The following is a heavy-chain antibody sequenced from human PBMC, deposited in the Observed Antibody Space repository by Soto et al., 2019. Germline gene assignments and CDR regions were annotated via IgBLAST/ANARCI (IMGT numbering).Heavy chain of an antibody. J-gene: IGHJ4*02. CDR2: INHTGRT. D-gene: IGHD2-2*01. V-gene: IGHV4-34*01. CDR1: GGSFSCHY. Sequence: SVTLSLTCAVYGGSFSCHYWSWIRQPPGKGLEWIGEINHTGRTNSNPSLKSRVTISVDTSKNQFSLKLNSVTAADTAVYYCARGISXIVEVQRDAPDKYYLDSWGQGTQVTVSS. CDR3: ARGISXIVEVQRDAPDKYYLDS.